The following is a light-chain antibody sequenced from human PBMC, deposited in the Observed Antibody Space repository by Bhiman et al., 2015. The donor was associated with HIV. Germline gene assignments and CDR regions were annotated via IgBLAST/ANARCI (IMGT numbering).Light chain of an antibody. CDR3: QSYDNRLGAWV. CDR1: SSNIGAGYD. V-gene: IGLV1-40*01. J-gene: IGLJ3*02. Sequence: QPVLTQPPSVSGAPGQRVTISCTGSSSNIGAGYDVHWYQQLPGTAPKLLIYDNNNRPSGVPDRFSGSNSGTSASLAITGLQAEDEADYYCQSYDNRLGAWVFGGGTKLTVL. CDR2: DNN.